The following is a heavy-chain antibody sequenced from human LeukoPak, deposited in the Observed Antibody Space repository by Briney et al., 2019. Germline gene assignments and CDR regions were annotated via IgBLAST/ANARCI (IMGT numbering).Heavy chain of an antibody. CDR2: IYYSGST. CDR1: GGSISSSSYY. CDR3: ARDDSLLAAAAYFDY. J-gene: IGHJ4*02. V-gene: IGHV4-39*07. Sequence: KPSETLSLTCTVSGGSISSSSYYWGWIRQPPGKGLEWIGSIYYSGSTYYNPSLKSRVTISVDTSKNQFSLKLSSVTAADTAVYYCARDDSLLAAAAYFDYWGQGTLVTVSS. D-gene: IGHD6-13*01.